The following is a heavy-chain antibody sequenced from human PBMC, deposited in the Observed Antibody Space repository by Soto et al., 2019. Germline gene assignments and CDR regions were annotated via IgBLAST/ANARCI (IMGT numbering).Heavy chain of an antibody. V-gene: IGHV4-31*03. CDR1: GGSISSGGYY. D-gene: IGHD3-10*01. Sequence: SETLSLTCTVSGGSISSGGYYWSWIRQHPGKGLEWIGYIYYSGSTYYNPSLKSRVAISVDTSQNQFSLKLSSVTAADTAVYYCARVRGFGAMDVWGQGTTVTVSS. CDR3: ARVRGFGAMDV. J-gene: IGHJ6*02. CDR2: IYYSGST.